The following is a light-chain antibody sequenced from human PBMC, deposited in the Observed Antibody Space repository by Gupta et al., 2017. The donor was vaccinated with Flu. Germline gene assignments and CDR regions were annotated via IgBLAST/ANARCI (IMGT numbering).Light chain of an antibody. CDR3: CSYAGSNTVV. J-gene: IGLJ2*01. CDR1: SSDVGNFNL. Sequence: SITISCTGSSSDVGNFNLVSWYQQHRGKAPKVIIYEVNKRPSGVSDRFSGSTSGNTASLTISGLQAEDEADYYCCSYAGSNTVVFGGGTKLTVL. CDR2: EVN. V-gene: IGLV2-23*02.